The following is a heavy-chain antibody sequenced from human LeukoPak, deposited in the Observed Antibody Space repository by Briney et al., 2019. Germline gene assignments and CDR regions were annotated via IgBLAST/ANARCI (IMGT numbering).Heavy chain of an antibody. CDR2: IHYSGST. CDR3: ARVVPDPYSRDYYYYMDV. V-gene: IGHV4-39*01. D-gene: IGHD2-15*01. Sequence: SETLSLTCTVAGSSITSSTYHWGWIRQPPGKGLEWIGTIHYSGSTYKNPSLESRVTLFVEMSKNQFTLKLSSVTAADTAVYYCARVVPDPYSRDYYYYMDVWGEGTTVAVS. J-gene: IGHJ6*03. CDR1: GSSITSSTYH.